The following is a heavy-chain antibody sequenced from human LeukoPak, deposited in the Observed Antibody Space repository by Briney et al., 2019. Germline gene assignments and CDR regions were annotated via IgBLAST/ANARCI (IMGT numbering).Heavy chain of an antibody. CDR2: ILSDRNND. J-gene: IGHJ4*02. V-gene: IGHV3-30*18. CDR1: GFTFSSNA. CDR3: AKDFQGRWTIDY. D-gene: IGHD3/OR15-3a*01. Sequence: GGSLRLSCAASGFTFSSNAIHWVRQAPGKGLEWVAMILSDRNNDYYADSVKGRFTISRDNSKNTLYLQMNSLRPEDTAVYYCAKDFQGRWTIDYWGQGTLVTVSP.